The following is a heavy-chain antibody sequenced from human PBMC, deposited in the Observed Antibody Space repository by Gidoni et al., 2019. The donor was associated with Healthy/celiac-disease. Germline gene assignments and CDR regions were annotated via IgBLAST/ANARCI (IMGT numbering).Heavy chain of an antibody. Sequence: EVQLVESGGGLVQPGRSLRLSCAASGFTFDDYAMHWVRQAPGKGLEWVSGISWNSGSIGYADSVKGRFTISRDNAKNSLYLQMNSLRAEDTALYYCAKDGVAWGQGTLVTFSS. J-gene: IGHJ5*02. CDR3: AKDGVA. CDR2: ISWNSGSI. V-gene: IGHV3-9*01. CDR1: GFTFDDYA.